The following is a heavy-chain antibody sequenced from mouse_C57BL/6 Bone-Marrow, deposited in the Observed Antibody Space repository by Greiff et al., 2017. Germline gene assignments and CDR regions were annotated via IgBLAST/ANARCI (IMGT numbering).Heavy chain of an antibody. V-gene: IGHV1-5*01. CDR3: TEKSDYSSSGAMDD. D-gene: IGHD2-12*01. J-gene: IGHJ4*01. Sequence: EVQLVESGTVLARPGASVKMSCKTSGYTFTSYWMPWVKQRPGQGLEWIGAIYPGNSDTSYNQKFKGKAKLTAVTSASTAYMELSSLTTEDSAVYYCTEKSDYSSSGAMDDWGQGTSVTVSS. CDR2: IYPGNSDT. CDR1: GYTFTSYW.